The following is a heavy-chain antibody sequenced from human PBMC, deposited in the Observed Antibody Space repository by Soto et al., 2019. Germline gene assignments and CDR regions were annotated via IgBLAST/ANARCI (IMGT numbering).Heavy chain of an antibody. CDR3: AKVVVAATRHNHFDS. Sequence: PSETLSLTCTVSGGSINSNNYYWAWIRQPPGKGLAWIASIYFDGSTYYNPSLKSRVTISVDTSKNRFSLTLSSVTAADTAVYYCAKVVVAATRHNHFDSWGQGTLVTVSS. CDR2: IYFDGST. D-gene: IGHD2-15*01. CDR1: GGSINSNNYY. V-gene: IGHV4-39*02. J-gene: IGHJ4*02.